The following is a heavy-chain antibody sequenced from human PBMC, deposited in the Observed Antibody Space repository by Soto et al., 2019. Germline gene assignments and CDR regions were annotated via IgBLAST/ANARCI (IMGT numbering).Heavy chain of an antibody. CDR3: AKGRYNWNDDAFDI. J-gene: IGHJ3*02. V-gene: IGHV3-9*01. CDR2: ISWNSGSI. CDR1: GFTFDDYA. D-gene: IGHD1-20*01. Sequence: EVQLVESGGGLVQPGRSLRLSCAASGFTFDDYAMHWVRQAPGKGLEWVSGISWNSGSIGYADSVKGRFTISRDNAKNSLYLPMNSLRAEDTALYYCAKGRYNWNDDAFDIWGQGTMVTVSS.